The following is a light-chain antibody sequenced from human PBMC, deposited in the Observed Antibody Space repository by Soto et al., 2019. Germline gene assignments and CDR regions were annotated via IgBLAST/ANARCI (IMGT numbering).Light chain of an antibody. J-gene: IGKJ5*01. CDR3: QQCGSSPWT. CDR1: QSVSSSY. Sequence: EIVMTQSPATLSVSPGERATLSCRASQSVSSSYLAWYQQKPGQAPRLLIYAASSRATGIPDRFSGGGSGTDFTLTISRLEPEDFAVYYCQQCGSSPWTFGQGTRLEIK. V-gene: IGKV3-20*01. CDR2: AAS.